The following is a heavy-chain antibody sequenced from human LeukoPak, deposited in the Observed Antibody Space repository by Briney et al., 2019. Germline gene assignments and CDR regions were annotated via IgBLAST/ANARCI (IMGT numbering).Heavy chain of an antibody. CDR3: ARVRDSSGYYEPYYFDY. V-gene: IGHV3-30*03. J-gene: IGHJ4*02. D-gene: IGHD3-22*01. CDR1: GFTFSTYG. Sequence: GGSLRLSCAASGFTFSTYGMHWVRQAPGRGLEWVAVISYDGSNKYYADSVKGRFTISRDSSKNTLYLQINSLRAEDRAVYYCARVRDSSGYYEPYYFDYWGQGTLVTVSS. CDR2: ISYDGSNK.